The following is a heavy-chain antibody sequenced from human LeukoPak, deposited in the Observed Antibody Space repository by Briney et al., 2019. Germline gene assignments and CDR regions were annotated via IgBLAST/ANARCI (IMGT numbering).Heavy chain of an antibody. CDR3: ARGHSGYDPVDY. D-gene: IGHD5-12*01. V-gene: IGHV1-18*01. CDR2: ISGYTGNT. Sequence: ASVKVSCKASGYNFIGYGITWVRQAPGQGLEWLGRISGYTGNTKFAQKFQGRVGMTRDTSTSTVYMELRSLRLDDTGVYYCARGHSGYDPVDYWGQGTLVTVSS. J-gene: IGHJ4*02. CDR1: GYNFIGYG.